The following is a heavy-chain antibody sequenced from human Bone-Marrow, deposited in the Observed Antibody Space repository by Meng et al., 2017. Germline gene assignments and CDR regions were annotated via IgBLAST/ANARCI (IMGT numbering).Heavy chain of an antibody. CDR2: IYYSGST. Sequence: GSLRLSCTVSGGSISSSSYYWGWIRQPPGKGLEWIGSIYYSGSTYYNPSLKSRVTMSVDTSKNQFSLKLSSVTAADTAVYYCAREYYDSSGYYSRWGQGTLVTVSS. CDR1: GGSISSSSYY. V-gene: IGHV4-39*07. CDR3: AREYYDSSGYYSR. D-gene: IGHD3-22*01. J-gene: IGHJ4*02.